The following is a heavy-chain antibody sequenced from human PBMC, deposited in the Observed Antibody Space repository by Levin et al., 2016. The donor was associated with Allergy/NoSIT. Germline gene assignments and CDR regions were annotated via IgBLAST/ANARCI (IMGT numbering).Heavy chain of an antibody. CDR3: ARLEGLGSYGSGSRPYYYYGMDV. V-gene: IGHV5-51*01. D-gene: IGHD3-10*01. CDR1: GYSFTSYW. Sequence: GESLKISCKGSGYSFTSYWIGWVRQMPGKGLEWMGIIYPGDSDTRYSPSFQGQVTISADKSISTAYLQWSSLKASDTAMYYCARLEGLGSYGSGSRPYYYYGMDVWGQGTTVTVSS. CDR2: IYPGDSDT. J-gene: IGHJ6*02.